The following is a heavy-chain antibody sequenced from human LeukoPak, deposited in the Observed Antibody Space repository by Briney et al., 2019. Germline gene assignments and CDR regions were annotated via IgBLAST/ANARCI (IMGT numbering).Heavy chain of an antibody. Sequence: PSETLSLTCSVSGGSISTYYWSWIRQPAGKGLEWIERIYTTGSTSYNPSLKSRVTKSVDTSRNQFSLKLTSVTAADTAVYYCAREPHHDSWTGFYIGWFDPWGQGTLVTVSS. CDR3: AREPHHDSWTGFYIGWFDP. CDR1: GGSISTYY. D-gene: IGHD3/OR15-3a*01. V-gene: IGHV4-4*07. J-gene: IGHJ5*02. CDR2: IYTTGST.